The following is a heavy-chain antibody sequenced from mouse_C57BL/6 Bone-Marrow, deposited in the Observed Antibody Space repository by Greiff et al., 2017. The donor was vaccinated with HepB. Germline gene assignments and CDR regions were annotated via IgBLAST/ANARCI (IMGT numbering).Heavy chain of an antibody. Sequence: DVQLVESGGGLVKPGGSLKLSCAASGFTFSSYTMSWVRQTPEKRLEWVATISGGGGNTYYPDSVKGRFTISRDNAKNTLYLQMSSLRSEDTALYYCARHGWDFDYWGQGTTLTVSS. D-gene: IGHD3-3*01. V-gene: IGHV5-9*01. J-gene: IGHJ2*01. CDR2: ISGGGGNT. CDR1: GFTFSSYT. CDR3: ARHGWDFDY.